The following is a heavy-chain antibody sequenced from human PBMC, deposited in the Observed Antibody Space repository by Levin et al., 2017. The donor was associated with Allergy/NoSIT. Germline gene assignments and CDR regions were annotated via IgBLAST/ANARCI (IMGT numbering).Heavy chain of an antibody. CDR1: GGSFSGYY. V-gene: IGHV4-34*01. CDR3: ARGPGYCSSTSCSNNYYYYGMDV. Sequence: SETLSLTCAVYGGSFSGYYWSWIRQPPGKGLEWIGEINHSGSTNYNPSLKSRVTISVDTSKNQFSLKLSSVTAADTAVYYCARGPGYCSSTSCSNNYYYYGMDVWGQGTTVTVSS. D-gene: IGHD2-2*01. J-gene: IGHJ6*02. CDR2: INHSGST.